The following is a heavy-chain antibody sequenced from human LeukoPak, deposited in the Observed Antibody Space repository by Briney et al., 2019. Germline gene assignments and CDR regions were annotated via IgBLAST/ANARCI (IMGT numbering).Heavy chain of an antibody. D-gene: IGHD2-8*01. CDR3: GGAADKTMLYFWGRDV. V-gene: IGHV3-7*01. CDR1: GFPFSSYW. Sequence: GGSLRLSCAASGFPFSSYWMTWVRQAPGKGLEWVANINQDGSEKYYLDSVKGRFTISRDNAKNSLYLQMNSLRVDDTAVYYCGGAADKTMLYFWGRDVWAQGITVPVFS. J-gene: IGHJ6*02. CDR2: INQDGSEK.